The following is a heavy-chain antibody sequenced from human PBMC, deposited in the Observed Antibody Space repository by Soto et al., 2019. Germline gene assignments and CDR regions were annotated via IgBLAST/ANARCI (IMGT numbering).Heavy chain of an antibody. Sequence: GESHTNSSNVSGYSFTSYWISWVRQMPGKGLEWMGKIDPSDSYTNYSPSFQGHVTISADKSITTDYLQWSSLKASDTAMYYCVSNQNWNYYYGMDVWGQGTTVT. D-gene: IGHD1-1*01. CDR1: GYSFTSYW. CDR3: VSNQNWNYYYGMDV. V-gene: IGHV5-10-1*01. J-gene: IGHJ6*02. CDR2: IDPSDSYT.